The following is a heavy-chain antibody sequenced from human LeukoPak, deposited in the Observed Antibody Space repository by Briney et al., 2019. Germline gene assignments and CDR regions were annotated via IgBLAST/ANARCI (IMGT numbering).Heavy chain of an antibody. J-gene: IGHJ4*02. CDR3: TRDEAAATN. CDR1: GLTFSSYW. CDR2: IKQDGREK. D-gene: IGHD6-13*01. V-gene: IGHV3-7*01. Sequence: PGGSLRLSCEGSGLTFSSYWMSWVRQAPGKGPEWVANIKQDGREKHYVDSVKGRFTISRDNAKSSLYLQMNSLRAEDTAIYYCTRDEAAATNWGQGTLVTVSS.